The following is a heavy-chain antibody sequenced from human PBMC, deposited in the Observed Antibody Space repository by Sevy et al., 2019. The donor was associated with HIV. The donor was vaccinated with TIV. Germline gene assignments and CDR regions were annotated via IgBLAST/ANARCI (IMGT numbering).Heavy chain of an antibody. V-gene: IGHV3-33*01. CDR3: AREFQDWRPEVSWFDP. CDR2: IWYDGSNK. Sequence: GGSLRLSCAASGFTFSSYGMHWVRQAPGKGLEWVAVIWYDGSNKYYADSVKGRFTISRDNSKNTLYLQMNSLRAEDTAVYYCAREFQDWRPEVSWFDPWGQGTLVTVSS. D-gene: IGHD3-9*01. CDR1: GFTFSSYG. J-gene: IGHJ5*02.